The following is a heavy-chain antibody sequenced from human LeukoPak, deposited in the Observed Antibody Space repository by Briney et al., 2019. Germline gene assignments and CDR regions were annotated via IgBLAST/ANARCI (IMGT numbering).Heavy chain of an antibody. Sequence: PGGSLRLSCAASGFTFSSYGMHWVRQAPGKGLEWVAFIRYDGSNKYYADSVKGRFTISRDNSKNTLYLQMNSLRAEDTAVYYCAKERITMVRGVRFVGAFDIWGQGTMVTVSS. J-gene: IGHJ3*02. D-gene: IGHD3-10*01. V-gene: IGHV3-30*02. CDR2: IRYDGSNK. CDR1: GFTFSSYG. CDR3: AKERITMVRGVRFVGAFDI.